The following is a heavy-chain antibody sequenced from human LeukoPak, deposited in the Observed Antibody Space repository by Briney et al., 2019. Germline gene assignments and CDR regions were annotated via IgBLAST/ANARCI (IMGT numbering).Heavy chain of an antibody. Sequence: GGSLRLSCAASGFTFSSYAMSWVRQAPGKGREWVSAISGSGGSTYYADSMKGRFTISRANSKNTLYLKMNSLRAEDTAVYSCATARGLTCYLFDYWGQGTLVTVSS. CDR1: GFTFSSYA. J-gene: IGHJ4*02. CDR3: ATARGLTCYLFDY. CDR2: ISGSGGST. V-gene: IGHV3-23*01. D-gene: IGHD3-9*01.